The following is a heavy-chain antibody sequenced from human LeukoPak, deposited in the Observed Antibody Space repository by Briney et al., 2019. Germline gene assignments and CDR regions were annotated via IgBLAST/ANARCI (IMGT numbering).Heavy chain of an antibody. Sequence: SVKVSCKXSGGTFSSYAISWVRQSPGQGLEWMGRIIPIFGTANYAQKFQGRVTITTDESTSTAYMELSSLRSEDTAVYYCAREYYGSGSYYRGYWGQGTLVTVSS. D-gene: IGHD3-10*01. CDR3: AREYYGSGSYYRGY. CDR1: GGTFSSYA. CDR2: IIPIFGTA. J-gene: IGHJ4*02. V-gene: IGHV1-69*05.